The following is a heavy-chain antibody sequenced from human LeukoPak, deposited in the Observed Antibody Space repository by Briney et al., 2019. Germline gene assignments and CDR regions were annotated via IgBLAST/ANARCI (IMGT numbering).Heavy chain of an antibody. CDR1: NGSISSDTYF. J-gene: IGHJ4*02. CDR2: IYHSGST. CDR3: ARDNIVVVAATKAYYFDY. V-gene: IGHV4-39*07. D-gene: IGHD2-15*01. Sequence: SETLSLTCTVSNGSISSDTYFWSWIRQPAGKGLEWIGSIYHSGSTYYNPSLKSRVTISVDTSKNQFSLKLSSVTAADTAVYYCARDNIVVVAATKAYYFDYWGQGTLVTVSS.